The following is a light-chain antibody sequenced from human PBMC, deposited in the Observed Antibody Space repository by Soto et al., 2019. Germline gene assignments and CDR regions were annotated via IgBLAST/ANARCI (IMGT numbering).Light chain of an antibody. Sequence: AIRMTQSPSSLSASTGDRVTITCRASQGISSYLAWYQQKPGKAPKLLIYAASTLESGVPSRFSATVSGTEFSLTITSLQPEDFATYYCQQLFDSPITFGQGTRLENK. J-gene: IGKJ5*01. CDR1: QGISSY. V-gene: IGKV1-8*01. CDR3: QQLFDSPIT. CDR2: AAS.